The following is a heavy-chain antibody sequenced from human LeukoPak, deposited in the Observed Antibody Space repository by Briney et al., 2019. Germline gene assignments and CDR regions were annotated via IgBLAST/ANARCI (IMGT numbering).Heavy chain of an antibody. CDR2: IQQDGSEK. CDR1: GFTFSDYA. V-gene: IGHV3-7*01. D-gene: IGHD6-13*01. Sequence: GGSLRLSCTASGFTFSDYAMSWFRQAPGKGLEWVANIQQDGSEKYYVDSVKGRFTISRDNAKNSLYLQMNSLRAEDTAVYYCARGAAATYWGQGTLVTVSS. J-gene: IGHJ4*02. CDR3: ARGAAATY.